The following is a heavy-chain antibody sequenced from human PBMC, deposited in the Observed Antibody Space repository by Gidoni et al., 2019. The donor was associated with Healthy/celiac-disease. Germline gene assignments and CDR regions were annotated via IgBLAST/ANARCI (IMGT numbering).Heavy chain of an antibody. J-gene: IGHJ4*02. CDR2: IYYSGST. V-gene: IGHV4-39*01. CDR1: GGSISSSSYY. Sequence: QLQLQEPGPGLVKPSETLSLTCTVPGGSISSSSYYWGWIRQPPGKGLEWIGSIYYSGSTYYNPSLKSRVTISVDTSKNQFSLKLSSVTAADTAVYYCARRRRQPAPWVYWGQGTLVTVSS. CDR3: ARRRRQPAPWVY. D-gene: IGHD6-13*01.